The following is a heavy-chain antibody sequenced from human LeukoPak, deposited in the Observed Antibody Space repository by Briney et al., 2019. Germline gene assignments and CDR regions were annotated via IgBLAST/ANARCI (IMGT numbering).Heavy chain of an antibody. CDR2: ISYDGSNK. D-gene: IGHD6-19*01. Sequence: QPGRSLRLSCAASGFTFSSYAMHWVRQAPGKGLEWVAVISYDGSNKYYADSVKGRFTISRDNSKNTLYLQMNSLRAEDTAVYYCARGFHSCGWYSMYYYGMDVWGQGTTVTVSS. CDR1: GFTFSSYA. V-gene: IGHV3-30-3*01. CDR3: ARGFHSCGWYSMYYYGMDV. J-gene: IGHJ6*02.